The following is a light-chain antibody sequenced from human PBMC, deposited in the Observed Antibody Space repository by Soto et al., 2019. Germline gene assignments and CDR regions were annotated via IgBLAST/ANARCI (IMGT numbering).Light chain of an antibody. CDR3: QQYNSYWT. J-gene: IGKJ1*01. CDR1: QSISSW. CDR2: KAS. Sequence: IQMTQSPSTLSAYIGDRVTITCRASQSISSWLAWYQQKPGKAPNLLIYKASTLKSGVPSRFSGSGSGTEFTLTISSLQPDDFATYYCQQYNSYWTFGQGTKVEIK. V-gene: IGKV1-5*03.